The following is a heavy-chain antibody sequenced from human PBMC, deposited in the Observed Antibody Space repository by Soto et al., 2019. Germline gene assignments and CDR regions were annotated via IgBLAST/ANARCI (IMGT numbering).Heavy chain of an antibody. D-gene: IGHD2-15*01. Sequence: QVQLVQSGAEVKKPWSSVKVSCKASGGTFSSYAISWVRQAPGQGLEWMGGIIPIFGTANYAQKFQGRVTITADEATRTDYMELSSLSSEDTAVYYCARARYCSGGRCDDYYYYYGMDVWGQGTTVTGSS. V-gene: IGHV1-69*12. CDR1: GGTFSSYA. J-gene: IGHJ6*02. CDR2: IIPIFGTA. CDR3: ARARYCSGGRCDDYYYYYGMDV.